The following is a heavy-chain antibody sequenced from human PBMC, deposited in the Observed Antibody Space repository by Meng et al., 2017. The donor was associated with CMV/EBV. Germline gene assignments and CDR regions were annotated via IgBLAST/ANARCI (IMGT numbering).Heavy chain of an antibody. V-gene: IGHV1-69*05. CDR3: ASGPAGTEGWFDP. CDR1: GCTFSSYA. CDR2: IIPIFGTA. Sequence: SVKVSCKASGCTFSSYAISWVRQAPGQGLEWMGRIIPIFGTANYAQKFQGRVTITTDESTSTAYMELSSLRSEDTAVYYCASGPAGTEGWFDPWGQGTLVTVSS. D-gene: IGHD6-13*01. J-gene: IGHJ5*02.